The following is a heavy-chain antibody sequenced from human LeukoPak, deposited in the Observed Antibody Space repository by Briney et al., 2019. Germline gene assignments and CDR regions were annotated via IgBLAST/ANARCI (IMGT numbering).Heavy chain of an antibody. J-gene: IGHJ4*02. V-gene: IGHV3-23*01. D-gene: IGHD3-10*01. CDR1: GFTFSSYW. CDR3: ARDKKSGESSEIDY. Sequence: GGSLRLSCAASGFTFSSYWMSWVRQAPGKGLEWVSAISGSGGSTYYADSVKGRFTVSRDNAKNTLNLQMNSLRAEDTAVYYCARDKKSGESSEIDYWGQGTLVTVSS. CDR2: ISGSGGST.